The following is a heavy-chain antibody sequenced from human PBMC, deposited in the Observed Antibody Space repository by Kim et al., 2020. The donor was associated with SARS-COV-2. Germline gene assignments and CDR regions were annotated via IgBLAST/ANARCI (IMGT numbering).Heavy chain of an antibody. CDR3: AREGGIRIAAAGFDY. Sequence: SETLSLTCTVSGGSISSSSYYWGWIRQPPGKGLEWIGSIYYSGSTYYNPSLKSRVTISVDTSKNQFSLKLSSVTAADTAVYYCAREGGIRIAAAGFDYWGQGTLVTVSS. D-gene: IGHD6-13*01. J-gene: IGHJ4*02. V-gene: IGHV4-39*07. CDR2: IYYSGST. CDR1: GGSISSSSYY.